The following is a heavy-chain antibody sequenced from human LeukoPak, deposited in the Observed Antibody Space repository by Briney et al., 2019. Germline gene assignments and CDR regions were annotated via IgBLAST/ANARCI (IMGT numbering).Heavy chain of an antibody. CDR2: IYSGGST. CDR1: EFSVGSNY. J-gene: IGHJ4*02. Sequence: GGSLRLSCAASEFSVGSNYMTWVHQAPGKGLEWVSLIYSGGSTYYADSVKGRFTISRDNSKNTLYLQMNSLRAEDTAVYYCARPYYYDSSGYYDYWGQGTLVTVSS. D-gene: IGHD3-22*01. V-gene: IGHV3-66*04. CDR3: ARPYYYDSSGYYDY.